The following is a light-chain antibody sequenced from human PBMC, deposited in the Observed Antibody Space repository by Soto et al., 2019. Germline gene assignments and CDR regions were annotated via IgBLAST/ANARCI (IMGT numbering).Light chain of an antibody. Sequence: QLVLTQSSSASASLGSSVKLTCTLSSGHSSYIIAWHQQQPGKAPRYLMKLEGSGSYNKGSGVPDRFSGSSSGADRYLTISNLQSEDEADSDCENWESNPHVVFGGGTKLTVL. CDR1: SGHSSYI. V-gene: IGLV4-60*03. J-gene: IGLJ2*01. CDR2: LEGSGSY. CDR3: ENWESNPHVV.